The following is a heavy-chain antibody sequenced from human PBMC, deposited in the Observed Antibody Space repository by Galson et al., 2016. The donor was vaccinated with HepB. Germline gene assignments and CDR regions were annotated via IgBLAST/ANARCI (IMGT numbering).Heavy chain of an antibody. J-gene: IGHJ6*02. V-gene: IGHV1-18*01. CDR2: INTNNGNT. CDR1: GYTLTSYD. CDR3: ARSYFTVTTLGYGYYGMDV. D-gene: IGHD4-17*01. Sequence: SVKVSCKASGYTLTSYDITWVRQALGQGLEWMGWINTNNGNTKYAQKFQGRVTMSTDTSTSTAYMDLRSLRSDDTAVYYCARSYFTVTTLGYGYYGMDVWGQGTKVTVSS.